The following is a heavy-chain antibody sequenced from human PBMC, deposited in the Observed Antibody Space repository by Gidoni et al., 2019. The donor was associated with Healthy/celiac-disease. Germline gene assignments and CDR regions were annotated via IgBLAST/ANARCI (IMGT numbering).Heavy chain of an antibody. V-gene: IGHV3-23*01. J-gene: IGHJ3*02. D-gene: IGHD1-1*01. CDR1: GFTFRSYA. CDR3: ARSYPWRLEQTYEAFDI. Sequence: EVQLLASGGGLVQPGGSLRLSCAASGFTFRSYAMGWVRQAPGQGLECVSAISGSGGSTYYADSVKGRFTISRDNSKNTLYLQMNSLRAEDTAVYYCARSYPWRLEQTYEAFDIWGQGTMVTVSS. CDR2: ISGSGGST.